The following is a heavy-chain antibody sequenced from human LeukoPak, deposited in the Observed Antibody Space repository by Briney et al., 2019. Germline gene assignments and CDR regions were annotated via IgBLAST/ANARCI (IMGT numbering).Heavy chain of an antibody. CDR1: GFTFISYS. J-gene: IGHJ4*02. V-gene: IGHV3-30*02. CDR3: ASIVYSGYDSNDY. CDR2: IRYDGNNK. Sequence: GGSLRLSCAASGFTFISYSIHWVRQAPGKGLEWVAFIRYDGNNKYYADSVKGRFTISRDNSKNTLYLQMNSLRAEDTAVYYCASIVYSGYDSNDYWGQGTLVTVSS. D-gene: IGHD5-12*01.